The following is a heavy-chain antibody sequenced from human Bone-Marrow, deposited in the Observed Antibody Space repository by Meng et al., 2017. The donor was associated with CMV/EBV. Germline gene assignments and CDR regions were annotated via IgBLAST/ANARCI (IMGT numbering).Heavy chain of an antibody. CDR3: AREKTGSTNHFDY. CDR2: IPYDGSNK. D-gene: IGHD2-15*01. V-gene: IGHV3-30*04. Sequence: GGSLRLSCAASGFTFSSYAMHWVRQAPGKGLEWVAVIPYDGSNKYYADSVKGRFTISRDNSKNTLYLQMNSLRAEDTAVYYCAREKTGSTNHFDYWGQGTLVTVSS. CDR1: GFTFSSYA. J-gene: IGHJ4*02.